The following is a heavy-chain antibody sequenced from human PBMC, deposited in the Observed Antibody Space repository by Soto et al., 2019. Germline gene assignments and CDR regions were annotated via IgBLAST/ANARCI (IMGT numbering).Heavy chain of an antibody. D-gene: IGHD6-13*01. CDR2: IYSDSRT. CDR3: ARGVAPGTSAPDY. CDR1: GFIVSNNA. Sequence: EVQLVESGAGLVQPGGSLRLSCAASGFIVSNNAMSWVRQAPGKGLEWVPVIYSDSRTYYEDSVKGILTISRDNAKNMLFCQMNGLRAEDTTLYYCARGVAPGTSAPDYWGQGTLVIVSS. J-gene: IGHJ4*02. V-gene: IGHV3-66*01.